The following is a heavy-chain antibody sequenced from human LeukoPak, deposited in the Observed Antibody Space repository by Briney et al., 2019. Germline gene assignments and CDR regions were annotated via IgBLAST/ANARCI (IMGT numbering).Heavy chain of an antibody. J-gene: IGHJ3*01. CDR1: GFTLSHYY. D-gene: IGHD1-26*01. CDR2: LNPDGSKR. Sequence: PGGSLRLSCAASGFTLSHYYMSWVRQAPGKGLEWVANLNPDGSKRNYVDSVKGRFTIFRDNAKNSLYLQMNSLRAEDTAVFYCARDSATCRGCAFDVWGHGTMVTVSS. CDR3: ARDSATCRGCAFDV. V-gene: IGHV3-7*01.